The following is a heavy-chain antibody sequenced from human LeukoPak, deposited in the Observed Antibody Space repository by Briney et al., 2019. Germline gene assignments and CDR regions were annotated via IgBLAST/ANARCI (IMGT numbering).Heavy chain of an antibody. Sequence: GGSLRLSCAASGFTFSSSAMHWVRQAPGKGLDWVAFIHYDGNNKYYADSVKGRFTISRDNSKNTLYLQMNSLRAEDTAVYYCARGRFGVVTLGYMDVWGKGTTVSVSS. J-gene: IGHJ6*03. CDR1: GFTFSSSA. CDR2: IHYDGNNK. CDR3: ARGRFGVVTLGYMDV. V-gene: IGHV3-30*02. D-gene: IGHD3-3*01.